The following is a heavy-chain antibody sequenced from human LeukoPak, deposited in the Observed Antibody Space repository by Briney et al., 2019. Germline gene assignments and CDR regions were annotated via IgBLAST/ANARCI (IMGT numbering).Heavy chain of an antibody. CDR2: INPNSGGT. J-gene: IGHJ6*02. Sequence: ASVKVSCKASGYTFTGYYMHWVRQAPGQGLEWMGWINPNSGGTNYAQKFQGRVTMTRDTSISTAYMELSRLRSDDTAVYYCASYCSSTSCYATRGYYYGMDVWGQGTTVTVSS. V-gene: IGHV1-2*02. CDR3: ASYCSSTSCYATRGYYYGMDV. D-gene: IGHD2-2*01. CDR1: GYTFTGYY.